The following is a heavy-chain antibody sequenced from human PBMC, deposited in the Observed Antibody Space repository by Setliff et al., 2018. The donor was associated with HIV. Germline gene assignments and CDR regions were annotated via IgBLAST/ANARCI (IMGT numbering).Heavy chain of an antibody. CDR2: VSSSADTT. CDR1: GFTFNDYY. V-gene: IGHV3-11*04. J-gene: IGHJ4*02. Sequence: GGSLRLSCAASGFTFNDYYMGWIRQDPGRGLEWVSYVSSSADTTFYADSVKGRFTISRDSAKNYLYLQMKSLSDEGTAVYYCAKGSGFYDYWGQGPLVTVSS. CDR3: AKGSGFYDY. D-gene: IGHD3-22*01.